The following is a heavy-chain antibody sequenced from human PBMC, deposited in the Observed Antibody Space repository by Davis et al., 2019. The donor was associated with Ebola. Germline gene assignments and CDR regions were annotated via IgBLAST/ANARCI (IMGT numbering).Heavy chain of an antibody. Sequence: AASVKVSCKASGYTFTNYYMHWVRQAPGQGLAWMGMINPNDGRTIYAQKFQGRVTVTRDTSTTTVYMELSSLRSEDTAIYYCAKTYVGDDAFDIWGQGTMVTVSS. CDR3: AKTYVGDDAFDI. J-gene: IGHJ3*02. D-gene: IGHD3-16*01. CDR1: GYTFTNYY. V-gene: IGHV1-46*01. CDR2: INPNDGRT.